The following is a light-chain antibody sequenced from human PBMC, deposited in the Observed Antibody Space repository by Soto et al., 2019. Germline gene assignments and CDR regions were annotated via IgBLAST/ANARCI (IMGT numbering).Light chain of an antibody. Sequence: EIVFTQAPASLSVSPGERATPSCRASQSVSSNLAWYQQKPGQAPRLLIYGASTRATGIPARFSGSGSGTEFTLTISSLQSEDFAVYYCQQYNNWWTFGQGTKVDIK. CDR3: QQYNNWWT. J-gene: IGKJ1*01. CDR1: QSVSSN. V-gene: IGKV3-15*01. CDR2: GAS.